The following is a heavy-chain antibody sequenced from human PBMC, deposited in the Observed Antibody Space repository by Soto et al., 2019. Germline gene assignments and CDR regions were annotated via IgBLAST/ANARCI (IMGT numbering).Heavy chain of an antibody. CDR3: AGEVGATGFHL. J-gene: IGHJ5*02. D-gene: IGHD1-26*01. CDR1: GGTFKNYG. CDR2: IIPMYGIA. V-gene: IGHV1-69*12. Sequence: QVQLVQSGGEVKKPGSSVRVSCRTSGGTFKNYGFSWVRQAPGQGLEWMGGIIPMYGIANYGQIFQGRLTITADESTNTAYMDLSSLKSDDTAVYYCAGEVGATGFHLWGQGTQVTVSS.